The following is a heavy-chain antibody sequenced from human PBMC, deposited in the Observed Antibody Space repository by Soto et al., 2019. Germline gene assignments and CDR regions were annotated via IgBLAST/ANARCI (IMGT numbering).Heavy chain of an antibody. CDR2: INPNRGGT. CDR3: ARETELWAIYYIAY. Sequence: ASVKVSCKASGYTFTGYYIHWVRQAPGQGLEWMGWINPNRGGTNYAQKFQGWVTMTRDTSISTAYMELSRLRSHYTSLYSCARETELWAIYYIAYRGQGTPVTVA. D-gene: IGHD1-7*01. J-gene: IGHJ4*02. CDR1: GYTFTGYY. V-gene: IGHV1-2*04.